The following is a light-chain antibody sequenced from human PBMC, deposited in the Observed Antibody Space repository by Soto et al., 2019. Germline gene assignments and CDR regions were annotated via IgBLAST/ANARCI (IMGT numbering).Light chain of an antibody. J-gene: IGKJ1*01. V-gene: IGKV3-20*01. Sequence: EVVLTQSPDALSLSPGETATLSCRASQSVDRYVAWYQQRPGQAPRLLIYRASTRATGTPARFSGSGSGTDFTLTISRLEPEDFAVYYCQQYGSSPWTFGQGTKVDIK. CDR1: QSVDRY. CDR3: QQYGSSPWT. CDR2: RAS.